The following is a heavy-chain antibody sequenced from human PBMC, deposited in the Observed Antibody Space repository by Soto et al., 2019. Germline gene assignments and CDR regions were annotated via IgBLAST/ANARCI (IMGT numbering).Heavy chain of an antibody. CDR1: GYTFTSYA. V-gene: IGHV1-3*01. CDR3: ARGDYYDIHDY. D-gene: IGHD3-22*01. J-gene: IGHJ4*02. CDR2: INAGNGNT. Sequence: QVKLVQSGAEVKKPGASVKVSCKASGYTFTSYAMHWVRQAPGQRLEWMGWINAGNGNTKYSQKFQGRDTITRDTSVSTAYMELSSLRSDDTAVYYCARGDYYDIHDYWGQGTLVTVSS.